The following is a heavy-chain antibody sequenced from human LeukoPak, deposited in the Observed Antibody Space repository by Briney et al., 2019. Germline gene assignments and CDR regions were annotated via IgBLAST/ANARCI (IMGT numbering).Heavy chain of an antibody. V-gene: IGHV4-59*01. CDR2: IYYSGST. D-gene: IGHD6-19*01. J-gene: IGHJ4*02. Sequence: SETLSLTCTVSGGSISSYYWSWIRQPPGKGLEWIGYIYYSGSTNYNPSLKSRVTISVDTSKNQFSLKLSSVTAADTAVYYCATDRKYFSGSFDYWGQGTLVTVSS. CDR3: ATDRKYFSGSFDY. CDR1: GGSISSYY.